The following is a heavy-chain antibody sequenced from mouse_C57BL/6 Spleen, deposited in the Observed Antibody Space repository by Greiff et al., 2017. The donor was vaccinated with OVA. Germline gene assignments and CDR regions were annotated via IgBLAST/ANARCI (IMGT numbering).Heavy chain of an antibody. Sequence: QVQLKQSGAELVRPGASVTLSCKASGYTFTDYEMHWVKQTPVHGLEWIGAIDPETGGTAYNQKFKGKAILTADKSSSTAYMELRSLTSEDSAVYYCTRRGSSWYFDVWGTGTTVTVSS. D-gene: IGHD1-1*01. CDR3: TRRGSSWYFDV. V-gene: IGHV1-15*01. CDR2: IDPETGGT. CDR1: GYTFTDYE. J-gene: IGHJ1*03.